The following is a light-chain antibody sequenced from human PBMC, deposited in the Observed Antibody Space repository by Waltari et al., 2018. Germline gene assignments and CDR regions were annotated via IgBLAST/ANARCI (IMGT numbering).Light chain of an antibody. Sequence: TCRASQDIGNRLAWYQQKPGKAPSLLIYATSSVQTVVPSRFSGSGSGTEFTLTISSLQPEDFATYYCQQGNSFPITFGPGTKVDIK. J-gene: IGKJ3*01. V-gene: IGKV1-12*01. CDR1: QDIGNR. CDR2: ATS. CDR3: QQGNSFPIT.